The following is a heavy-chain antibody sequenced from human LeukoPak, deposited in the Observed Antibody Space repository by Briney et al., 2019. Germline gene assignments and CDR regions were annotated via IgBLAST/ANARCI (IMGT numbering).Heavy chain of an antibody. CDR1: GGSISSYY. J-gene: IGHJ4*02. Sequence: SETLSLTCTVSGGSISSYYWSWIRQPPGKGLEWIGYIYYSGSTNYNPSLKSRVTISVDTSKNQFSLKLSSVTAADTAVYYCARVVSMIVVAFDYWGQGTLVTVSS. CDR3: ARVVSMIVVAFDY. V-gene: IGHV4-59*08. CDR2: IYYSGST. D-gene: IGHD3-22*01.